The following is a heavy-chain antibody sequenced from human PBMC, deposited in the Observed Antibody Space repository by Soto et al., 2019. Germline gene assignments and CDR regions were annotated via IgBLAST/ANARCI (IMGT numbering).Heavy chain of an antibody. CDR1: GLTFSNYA. V-gene: IGHV3-23*01. CDR3: AKNQERELPRVIDF. Sequence: EVRLLESGGGLVKPGGSLRLSCATSGLTFSNYAMSWVRQAPGGGLEWVSSMSGSSSTTYYADSVRGRFTISRDRSKNTLYLQTSSLRAEDTALYYCAKNQERELPRVIDFWGQGTLVTVSS. D-gene: IGHD1-7*01. CDR2: MSGSSSTT. J-gene: IGHJ4*02.